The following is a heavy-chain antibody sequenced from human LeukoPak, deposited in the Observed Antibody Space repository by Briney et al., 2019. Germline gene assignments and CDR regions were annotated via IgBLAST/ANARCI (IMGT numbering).Heavy chain of an antibody. J-gene: IGHJ4*02. V-gene: IGHV3-30*18. CDR1: GFTFSSYG. Sequence: GGSLRLSCAASGFTFSSYGMHGVRQAPGKGLEWVAVISYDGSNKYYADSVKGRFTISRDNSKNTLYLQMNSLRAEDTAVYYCAKVMGSGNLDYWGQGTLVTVSS. CDR2: ISYDGSNK. D-gene: IGHD3-3*01. CDR3: AKVMGSGNLDY.